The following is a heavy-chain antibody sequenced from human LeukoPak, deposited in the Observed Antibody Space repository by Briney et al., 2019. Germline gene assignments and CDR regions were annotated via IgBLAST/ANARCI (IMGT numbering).Heavy chain of an antibody. V-gene: IGHV3-21*01. CDR1: GFTFSDYD. CDR2: ISYLSTHV. J-gene: IGHJ4*02. Sequence: GGSLRLSCSASGFTFSDYDMNWVRQAPGKGLEWVSSISYLSTHVYYGDSVKGRFSISRDNAKNSLYLQMNSLGAEDTAIYYCGRAFPPLRTSSAGDLWGQGILVTVSS. D-gene: IGHD3-16*01. CDR3: GRAFPPLRTSSAGDL.